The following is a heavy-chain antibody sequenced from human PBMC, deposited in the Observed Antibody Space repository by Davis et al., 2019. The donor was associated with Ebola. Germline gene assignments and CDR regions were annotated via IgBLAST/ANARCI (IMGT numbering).Heavy chain of an antibody. CDR2: ISYDGNNK. D-gene: IGHD3-22*01. Sequence: GGSLRLSCAASGFTFSNYPMYWVRQAPGKGLEWVALISYDGNNKYQADYADSVKGRLTISRDNAKNSLYLQMNSLRGEDTAVYYCARDPGSVYYAYNWFDRWGPGIQVTVSS. V-gene: IGHV3-30-3*01. CDR3: ARDPGSVYYAYNWFDR. CDR1: GFTFSNYP. J-gene: IGHJ5*02.